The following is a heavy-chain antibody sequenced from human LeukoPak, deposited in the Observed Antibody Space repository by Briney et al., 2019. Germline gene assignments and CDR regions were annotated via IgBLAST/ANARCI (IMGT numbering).Heavy chain of an antibody. Sequence: PGGSLRLSCAASGFTFSNYAMNWVRQASGKGLEWVGRIRSQTDGGTTDYAAPVKGRFTISRDDSKNTLYLQMNSLKTEDTAVYYCTHSSPGLALDFDYWGQGTLVTVSS. D-gene: IGHD1-14*01. V-gene: IGHV3-15*07. CDR1: GFTFSNYA. CDR3: THSSPGLALDFDY. J-gene: IGHJ4*02. CDR2: IRSQTDGGTT.